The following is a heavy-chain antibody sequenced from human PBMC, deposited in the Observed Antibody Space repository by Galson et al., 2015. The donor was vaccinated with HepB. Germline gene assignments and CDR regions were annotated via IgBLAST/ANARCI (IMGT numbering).Heavy chain of an antibody. D-gene: IGHD6-13*01. CDR3: ARIKYAAADGATYYFDY. CDR1: GGSVSSGNYY. CDR2: IYYSGST. Sequence: SETLSLTCTVSGGSVSSGNYYWSWIRQPPGKGLEWIGYIYYSGSTNYNPSLKSRVTISVDTSKNQFSLKLTSVTAADTAVYYCARIKYAAADGATYYFDYWGQGTLVTVSS. V-gene: IGHV4-61*01. J-gene: IGHJ4*02.